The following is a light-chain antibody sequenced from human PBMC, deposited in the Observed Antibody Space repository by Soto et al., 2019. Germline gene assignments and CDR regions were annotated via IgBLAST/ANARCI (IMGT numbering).Light chain of an antibody. CDR1: SSNIEAGYD. V-gene: IGLV1-40*01. Sequence: QLVLTQPPSMSGAPGQRVTISCTGSSSNIEAGYDVHWYQQLPGTAPKLLIYSNSNRPSGVPDRFSGSKSGTAASLAITGLQAEDEADYYCQSYDSSLSGPRVFGGGTKLTVL. J-gene: IGLJ3*02. CDR3: QSYDSSLSGPRV. CDR2: SNS.